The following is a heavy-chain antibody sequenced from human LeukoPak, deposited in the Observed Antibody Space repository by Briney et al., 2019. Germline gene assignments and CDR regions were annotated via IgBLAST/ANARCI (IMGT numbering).Heavy chain of an antibody. CDR2: ISSSGSTI. Sequence: GWSLRLSCAASGFTFSSYEMNWVRQAPGKGLEWVSYISSSGSTIYYADSVKGRFTISRDNAKNSLYLQMNSLRAEDTAVYYCARDVYCTNGVCYHPWGQGTMVTVSS. J-gene: IGHJ3*01. CDR1: GFTFSSYE. V-gene: IGHV3-48*03. D-gene: IGHD2-8*01. CDR3: ARDVYCTNGVCYHP.